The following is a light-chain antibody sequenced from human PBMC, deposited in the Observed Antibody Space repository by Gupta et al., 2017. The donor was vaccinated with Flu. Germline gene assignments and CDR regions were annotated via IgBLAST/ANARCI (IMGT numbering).Light chain of an antibody. CDR3: QSYERNNPV. V-gene: IGLV6-57*03. Sequence: NFMLTQPHSVSESPGRTVTISCTRSSGSISSNYVQWYRQRPGSAPTAVIYEDDQRPSGVPDRFSGSIDRSSNSASLTISGLKTEDEADYYCQSYERNNPVFGGGTKLTVL. CDR2: EDD. CDR1: SGSISSNY. J-gene: IGLJ3*02.